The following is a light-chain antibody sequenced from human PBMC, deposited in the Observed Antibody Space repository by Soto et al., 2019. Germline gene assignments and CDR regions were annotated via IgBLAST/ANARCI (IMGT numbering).Light chain of an antibody. V-gene: IGKV1-5*03. CDR3: QQYETYPWT. J-gene: IGKJ1*01. CDR1: QSISTW. CDR2: KAY. Sequence: DIQMTQSPSTLSASVGDRVTFTCRSSQSISTWLAWYQQKPGKAPKLLIYKAYDLKSGVPSRFSGSESGTEFTLTISRLEPDDFVIYYCQQYETYPWTFGQGPNVQIK.